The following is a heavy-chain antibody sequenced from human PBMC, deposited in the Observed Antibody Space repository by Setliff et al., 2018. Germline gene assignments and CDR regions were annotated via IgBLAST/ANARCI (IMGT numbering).Heavy chain of an antibody. CDR2: ISAYNGYT. J-gene: IGHJ6*03. D-gene: IGHD2-2*01. Sequence: ASVKVSCKASGYTFTSHGISWVRQAPGQGLEWMGWISAYNGYTIYAQKLQGRVTMTTDTSTSTAYMELRSLRSDDTALYYCVRDRRVVVVPAAFTHMDVWGKGTTVTVSS. CDR3: VRDRRVVVVPAAFTHMDV. CDR1: GYTFTSHG. V-gene: IGHV1-18*01.